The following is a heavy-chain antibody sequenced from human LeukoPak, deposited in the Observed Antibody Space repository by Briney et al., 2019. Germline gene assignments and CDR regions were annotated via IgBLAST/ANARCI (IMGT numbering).Heavy chain of an antibody. J-gene: IGHJ4*02. Sequence: GASVKVSCKASGYTFTSYAMHWVRQAPGQRLEWMGWINAGNGNTKYSQKFQGRVTITRDTSASTAYMELSSLGSEDTAVYYCARVFFSSWASTFDYWGQGTLVTVSS. CDR2: INAGNGNT. CDR1: GYTFTSYA. D-gene: IGHD6-13*01. CDR3: ARVFFSSWASTFDY. V-gene: IGHV1-3*01.